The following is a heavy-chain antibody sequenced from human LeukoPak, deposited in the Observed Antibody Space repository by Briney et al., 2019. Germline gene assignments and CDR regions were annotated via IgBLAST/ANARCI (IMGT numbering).Heavy chain of an antibody. CDR3: VRDRNGCPEAVFCAFDV. CDR2: ISSTGGSI. V-gene: IGHV3-64*02. J-gene: IGHJ3*01. D-gene: IGHD6-19*01. Sequence: GGSLRLSCKASGFILGVHTIHWVRQAPGKGLEHVSFISSTGGSIHFADSVRGRFTISRDNSKNTLYLEMGSLRPEDTAVYYCVRDRNGCPEAVFCAFDVWGQGTLVTVS. CDR1: GFILGVHT.